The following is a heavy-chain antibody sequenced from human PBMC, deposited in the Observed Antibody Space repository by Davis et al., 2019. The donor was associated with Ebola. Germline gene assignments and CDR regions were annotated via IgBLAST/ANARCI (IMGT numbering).Heavy chain of an antibody. CDR2: FDPEDGET. CDR3: ARRKPEYYYDSSGYYGAFDY. J-gene: IGHJ4*02. V-gene: IGHV1-24*01. CDR1: GYTLTELS. Sequence: ASVKVSCKVSGYTLTELSMHWVRQAPGKGLEWMGGFDPEDGETIYAQKFQGRVTVTRDTSTSTVYMELSSLRSEDTAVYYCARRKPEYYYDSSGYYGAFDYWGQGTLVTVSS. D-gene: IGHD3-22*01.